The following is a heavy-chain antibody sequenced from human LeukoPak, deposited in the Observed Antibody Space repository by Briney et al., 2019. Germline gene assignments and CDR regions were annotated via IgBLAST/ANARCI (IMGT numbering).Heavy chain of an antibody. CDR1: GYTFTSYY. Sequence: ASVKVSCTASGYTFTSYYMHWVRQAPGQGLEWMGWINPNSGGTNYAQKFQGRVTMTRDTSNSTAYMELSRLRSDDTAVYYCARDNLSSWFYYWGQGTLVTVSS. CDR3: ARDNLSSWFYY. V-gene: IGHV1-2*02. D-gene: IGHD6-13*01. CDR2: INPNSGGT. J-gene: IGHJ4*02.